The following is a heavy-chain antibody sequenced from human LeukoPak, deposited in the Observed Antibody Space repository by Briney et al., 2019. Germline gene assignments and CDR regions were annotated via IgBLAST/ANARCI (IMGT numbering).Heavy chain of an antibody. D-gene: IGHD6-13*01. CDR3: ATHLDKYSSSWEGVDY. J-gene: IGHJ4*02. V-gene: IGHV3-48*04. CDR1: GFTFSTHS. Sequence: PGGSLRLSCAASGFTFSTHSMHWVRQAPGKGLEWISYISGTGSTLYYADSVTDRFTISRDNAKNSLYLQMNSLRAEDTAVYYCATHLDKYSSSWEGVDYWGQGTLVTVSS. CDR2: ISGTGSTL.